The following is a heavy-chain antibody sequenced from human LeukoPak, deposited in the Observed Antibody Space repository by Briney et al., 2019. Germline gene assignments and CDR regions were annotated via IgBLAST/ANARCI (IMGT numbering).Heavy chain of an antibody. D-gene: IGHD5-24*01. V-gene: IGHV6-1*01. Sequence: SQTLSLTCAISGDSVSSNSAAWTWIRQSPSRGLEWVGRAYYRSKWYNDYALSVKSRITINPDTSKNQFSLQLNSVTPEDTAIYYCVRDQMGFDPWGEGILVTVSS. CDR2: AYYRSKWYN. CDR3: VRDQMGFDP. J-gene: IGHJ5*02. CDR1: GDSVSSNSAA.